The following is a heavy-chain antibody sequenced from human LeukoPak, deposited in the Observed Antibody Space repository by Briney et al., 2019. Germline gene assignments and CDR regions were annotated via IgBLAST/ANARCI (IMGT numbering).Heavy chain of an antibody. CDR2: ISYSGST. CDR1: GGSISSYY. J-gene: IGHJ4*02. D-gene: IGHD3-22*01. Sequence: SETLSLTCTVSGGSISSYYWSWIRQPPGKGLEWIGYISYSGSTNYNPSLKSRVIISVDTSRNQFSLKLYSVTAADTAVYYCARGDYSSGYYYYFDSWGQGTLVTVSS. CDR3: ARGDYSSGYYYYFDS. V-gene: IGHV4-59*01.